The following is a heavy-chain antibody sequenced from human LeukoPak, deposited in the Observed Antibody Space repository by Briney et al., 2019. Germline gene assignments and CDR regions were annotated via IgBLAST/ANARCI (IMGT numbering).Heavy chain of an antibody. CDR3: AREKIGTGTVLGKDYYYMDV. D-gene: IGHD3-16*01. Sequence: KTSETLSLTCTVSGGSISITSYYWSWIRQPPGKGLEWIGEINHSGSTNYNPSLKSRVTISVDTSKNQFSLKLSSVTAADTAMYYCAREKIGTGTVLGKDYYYMDVWGKGTTVTVSS. CDR1: GGSISITSYY. CDR2: INHSGST. J-gene: IGHJ6*03. V-gene: IGHV4-39*07.